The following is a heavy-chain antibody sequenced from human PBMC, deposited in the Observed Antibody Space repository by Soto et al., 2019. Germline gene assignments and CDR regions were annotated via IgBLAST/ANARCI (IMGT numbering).Heavy chain of an antibody. J-gene: IGHJ4*02. CDR2: IFPLTDIP. CDR1: GGTFRNYP. CDR3: ARGPLVVLNYFES. Sequence: QVQLVQSGTEVKKPGSSVKVSCKASGGTFRNYPINWVRQAPGQGLEWMGSIFPLTDIPDYAQNFQARLTLSAEKSTSTAYIELSSLTSDDTAMYFCARGPLVVLNYFESWGQGTLVTVSS. V-gene: IGHV1-69*02.